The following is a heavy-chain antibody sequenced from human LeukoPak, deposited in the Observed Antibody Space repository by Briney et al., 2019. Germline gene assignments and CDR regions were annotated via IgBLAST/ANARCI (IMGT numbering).Heavy chain of an antibody. CDR3: AKEYTYYYDSSGYPTPYYYYGMDV. V-gene: IGHV3-9*01. CDR1: GFTFDDYA. J-gene: IGHJ6*02. Sequence: PGRSLRLSCAASGFTFDDYAMHWVRQAPGKGLEWVSGISWNSGSIGYADSVKGRFTISRDNAKNSLYLQMNSLRAEDTALYYCAKEYTYYYDSSGYPTPYYYYGMDVWGQGTTVTVSS. CDR2: ISWNSGSI. D-gene: IGHD3-22*01.